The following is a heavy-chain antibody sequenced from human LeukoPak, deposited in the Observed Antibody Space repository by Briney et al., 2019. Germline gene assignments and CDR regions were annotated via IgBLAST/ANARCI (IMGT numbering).Heavy chain of an antibody. D-gene: IGHD2-2*01. CDR1: GFTFSSYA. CDR3: ASLGYCSSTSCRGWFDP. J-gene: IGHJ5*02. CDR2: ISYDGSNK. Sequence: GGSLRLSCAASGFTFSSYAMYWVRQAPGKGLEWVAVISYDGSNKYYADSVKGRFTISRDNSENTLYLQMNSLRAEDTAVYYCASLGYCSSTSCRGWFDPWGQGTLVTVSS. V-gene: IGHV3-30-3*01.